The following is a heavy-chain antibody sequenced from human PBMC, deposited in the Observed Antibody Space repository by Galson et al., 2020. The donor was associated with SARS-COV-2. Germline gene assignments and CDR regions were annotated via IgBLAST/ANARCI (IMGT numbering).Heavy chain of an antibody. CDR2: IDPSDSYT. J-gene: IGHJ6*03. D-gene: IGHD1-20*01. V-gene: IGHV5-10-1*01. Sequence: HGESLKISCKGSGYSFTSYWISWVRQMPGKGLEWMGRIDPSDSYTNYSPSFQGHVTISADTSISTAYLQWSSLKASDTAMYYCATGMSLRYYMDVWGKGTTVTVSS. CDR1: GYSFTSYW. CDR3: ATGMSLRYYMDV.